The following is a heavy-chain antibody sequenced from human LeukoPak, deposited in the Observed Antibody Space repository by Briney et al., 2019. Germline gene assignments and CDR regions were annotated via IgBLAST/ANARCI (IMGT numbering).Heavy chain of an antibody. V-gene: IGHV3-21*01. CDR1: RFPHSSYH. CDR3: VRRKANSDGEFDF. CDR2: ISYSGRSI. J-gene: IGHJ5*01. D-gene: IGHD3-10*01. Sequence: GGPLTLPCAASRFPHSSYHMICPPQAPGKALDWVSFISYSGRSITYAPSVKGRYTISSDNVQNSLDLQMNSLRAEDTAVYYCVRRKANSDGEFDFWGQGTLVTVSS.